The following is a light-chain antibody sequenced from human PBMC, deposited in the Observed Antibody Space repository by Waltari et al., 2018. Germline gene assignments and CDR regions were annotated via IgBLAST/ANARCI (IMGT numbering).Light chain of an antibody. J-gene: IGLJ2*01. CDR3: QVWDSSSDHHVV. CDR2: YDS. CDR1: NLGDTS. Sequence: SYVMTQTPSLSVAPGTTAGITCGGNNLGDTSGQWYQQKPGQAPVLVIYYDSDRPSDIPERFSGSNSGNRATLTISRVEAGDEADYYCQVWDSSSDHHVVFGGGTKLTVL. V-gene: IGLV3-21*01.